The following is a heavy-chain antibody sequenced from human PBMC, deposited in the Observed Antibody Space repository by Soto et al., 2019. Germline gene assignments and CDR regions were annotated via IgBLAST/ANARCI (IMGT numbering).Heavy chain of an antibody. CDR3: ARVDYCSSTSCYNSGFDP. D-gene: IGHD2-2*01. CDR2: IYYSGST. CDR1: GGSISSGDYY. V-gene: IGHV4-30-4*01. Sequence: SETLSLTCTVSGGSISSGDYYWSWIRQPPGKGLEWIGYIYYSGSTYYNPSLKSRVTISVDTSKNQFSLKLSSVTAADTAVYYCARVDYCSSTSCYNSGFDPWGQGTLVTVSS. J-gene: IGHJ5*02.